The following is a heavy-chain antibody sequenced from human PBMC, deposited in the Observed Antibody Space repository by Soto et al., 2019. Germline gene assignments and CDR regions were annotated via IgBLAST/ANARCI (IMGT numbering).Heavy chain of an antibody. CDR3: ARDQYDILTGPLYYFDY. D-gene: IGHD3-9*01. V-gene: IGHV4-31*03. CDR2: IYYSGST. J-gene: IGHJ4*02. Sequence: TLSLTCTVSGGSISSGGYYWSWIRRHPGKGLEWIGYIYYSGSTYYNPSLKSRVTISVDTSKNQFSLKLSSVTAADTAVYYCARDQYDILTGPLYYFDYWGQGTLVTVSS. CDR1: GGSISSGGYY.